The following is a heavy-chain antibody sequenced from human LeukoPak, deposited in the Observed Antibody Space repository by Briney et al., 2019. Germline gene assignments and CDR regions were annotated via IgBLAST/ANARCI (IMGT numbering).Heavy chain of an antibody. CDR3: ARWGSTSCYDY. Sequence: SSETLSLTCAVYGGSFSGYYWSWIRQPPGKGLEWIGEINHSGSTNYNPSLKSRVTISVDTSKNQFSLKLSSVTAADTAVYYCARWGSTSCYDYWGQGTLVTVSS. CDR2: INHSGST. CDR1: GGSFSGYY. V-gene: IGHV4-34*01. J-gene: IGHJ4*02. D-gene: IGHD2-2*01.